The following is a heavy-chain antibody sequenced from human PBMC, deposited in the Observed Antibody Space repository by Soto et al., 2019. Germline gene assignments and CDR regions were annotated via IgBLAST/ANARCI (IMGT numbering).Heavy chain of an antibody. CDR1: GYTFTNFG. V-gene: IGHV1-18*04. D-gene: IGHD3-16*01. CDR2: ISAYNGNT. Sequence: QVQLVQSGAEVKKPGASVKVSCKASGYTFTNFGISWVRQAPGQGLEWMGWISAYNGNTNYAQNFQGRVTMTTYTSTSTAYMELRSLRSDYTAMYYCSRLGTPTDSWGQGTLATLSS. CDR3: SRLGTPTDS. J-gene: IGHJ4*02.